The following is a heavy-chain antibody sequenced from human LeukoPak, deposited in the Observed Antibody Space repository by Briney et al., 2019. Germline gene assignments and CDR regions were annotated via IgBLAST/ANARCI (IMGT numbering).Heavy chain of an antibody. CDR3: ARDQQLGPPGAFDI. J-gene: IGHJ3*02. V-gene: IGHV4-4*02. Sequence: PSETLSLTCAVSGGSISSSNWWSWVRQPPGKGLEWIGEIYHSGSTNYNPSLKSRVTISVDKSKNQFSLKLSSVTAADTAVYYCARDQQLGPPGAFDIWGQGTMVTVSS. CDR2: IYHSGST. CDR1: GGSISSSNW. D-gene: IGHD6-13*01.